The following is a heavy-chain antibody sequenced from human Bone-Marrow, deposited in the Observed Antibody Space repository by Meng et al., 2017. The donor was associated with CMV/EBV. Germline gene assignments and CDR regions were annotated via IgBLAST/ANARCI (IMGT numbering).Heavy chain of an antibody. J-gene: IGHJ6*02. Sequence: SETLSLTCAVSGGSISSSNWWSWVRQPPGKGLEWIGEIYHSGSTNYNPSLKSRVTISVDKSKNQFSLKLSSVTAADTAVYYCARAGVPAANPFYGMDVWGQGTTVTVSS. D-gene: IGHD2-2*01. CDR1: GGSISSSNW. CDR2: IYHSGST. CDR3: ARAGVPAANPFYGMDV. V-gene: IGHV4-4*02.